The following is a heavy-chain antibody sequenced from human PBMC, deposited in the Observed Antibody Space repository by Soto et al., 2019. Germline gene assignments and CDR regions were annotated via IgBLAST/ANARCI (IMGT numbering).Heavy chain of an antibody. Sequence: SATLSLTCTVSGGSVSSGSYYWSWIRQPPGKGLEWIGYIYYSGSTNYNPSLKSRVTISVDTSKNQFSLKLSSVTAADTAVYYCAREQIVVVPAAIAWFDPWGQGTLVTVSS. CDR1: GGSVSSGSYY. D-gene: IGHD2-2*01. CDR2: IYYSGST. CDR3: AREQIVVVPAAIAWFDP. V-gene: IGHV4-61*01. J-gene: IGHJ5*02.